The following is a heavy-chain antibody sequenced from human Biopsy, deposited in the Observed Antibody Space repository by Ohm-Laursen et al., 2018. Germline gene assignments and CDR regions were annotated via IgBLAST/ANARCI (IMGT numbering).Heavy chain of an antibody. CDR3: ASAGYNPDWNFDL. CDR2: IFHTGTT. D-gene: IGHD5-24*01. V-gene: IGHV4-38-2*01. Sequence: SETLSLTCAVSGYSISRGYYWGWIRQSLGKGLEWIGEIFHTGTTHYNPSLRSRVTLSVDTSENRFSLNLNSVTAADTAVYYCASAGYNPDWNFDLWGRGTRVTVSS. J-gene: IGHJ2*01. CDR1: GYSISRGYY.